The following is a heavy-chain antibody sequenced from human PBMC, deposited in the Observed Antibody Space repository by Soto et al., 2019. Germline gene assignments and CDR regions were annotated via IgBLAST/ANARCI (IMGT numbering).Heavy chain of an antibody. J-gene: IGHJ5*02. Sequence: SETLSLTCADPGGSISRCGYSWSWIRQPPGKGLEWIGYIYHSGSTYYNPSLKSRVTISVDRSKNQFSLKLSSVTAADTAVYYCAREPYSGYDNWFDPWGQGTLVT. CDR3: AREPYSGYDNWFDP. CDR2: IYHSGST. V-gene: IGHV4-30-2*01. D-gene: IGHD5-12*01. CDR1: GGSISRCGYS.